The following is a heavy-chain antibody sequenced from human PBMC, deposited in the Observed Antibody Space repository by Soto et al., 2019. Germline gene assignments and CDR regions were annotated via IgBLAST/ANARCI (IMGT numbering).Heavy chain of an antibody. V-gene: IGHV4-4*07. J-gene: IGHJ5*02. D-gene: IGHD5-18*01. CDR1: GGSISSYY. CDR2: IYTSGST. CDR3: ARDSAGYSYGNGVYNWFDP. Sequence: PSETLSLTCTVSGGSISSYYWSWIRQPAGKGLEWIGRIYTSGSTNYNPSLKSRVTMSVDTSKNQFSLKLSSVTAADTAVYYCARDSAGYSYGNGVYNWFDPWGQGTLVTVSS.